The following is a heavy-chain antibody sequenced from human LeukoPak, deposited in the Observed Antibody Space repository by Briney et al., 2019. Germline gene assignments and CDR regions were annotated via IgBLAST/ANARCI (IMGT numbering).Heavy chain of an antibody. V-gene: IGHV4-61*02. CDR3: ARGLQTHFFYYYYGMDV. Sequence: SQTLSLTCTVSGGSISSGSYYWSWIRQPAGKGLEWIGRIYTSGSTNYNPSLKSRVTISVDTSKNQFSLKLSSVTVADTAVYYCARGLQTHFFYYYYGMDVWGQGTTVTVSS. D-gene: IGHD3-3*02. J-gene: IGHJ6*02. CDR1: GGSISSGSYY. CDR2: IYTSGST.